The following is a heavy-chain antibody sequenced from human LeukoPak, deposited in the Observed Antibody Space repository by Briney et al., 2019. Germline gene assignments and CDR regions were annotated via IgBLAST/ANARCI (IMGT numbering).Heavy chain of an antibody. CDR1: GVTLSDYY. CDR3: ARDYYYDSSGTPGY. CDR2: ISSSGSTI. V-gene: IGHV3-11*01. Sequence: LRLSCAPSGVTLSDYYTSCISRVPQKGLGWVSYISSSGSTIYYADSVKGRFTISRDNAKNSLYLQMHSLRAEDTAVYYCARDYYYDSSGTPGYWGQGTLVTVSS. J-gene: IGHJ4*02. D-gene: IGHD3-22*01.